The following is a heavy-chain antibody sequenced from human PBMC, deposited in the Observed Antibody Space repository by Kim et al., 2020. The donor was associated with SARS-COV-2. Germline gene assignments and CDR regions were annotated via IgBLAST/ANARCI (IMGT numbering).Heavy chain of an antibody. CDR1: GGSISSSNYY. V-gene: IGHV4-39*01. D-gene: IGHD4-17*01. CDR2: IYYSGST. J-gene: IGHJ3*02. Sequence: SETLSLTCTVSGGSISSSNYYWGWIRQPPGKGLEWIGSIYYSGSTYYNTSIKSRVTISVDTSKNQFSLKLSSVTAADTAVYYCARRPDYGGNLRWPGPFDIWGQGTMVTVSS. CDR3: ARRPDYGGNLRWPGPFDI.